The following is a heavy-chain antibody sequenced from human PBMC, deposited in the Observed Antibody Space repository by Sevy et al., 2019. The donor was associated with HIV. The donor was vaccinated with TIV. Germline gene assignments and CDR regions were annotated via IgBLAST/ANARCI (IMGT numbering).Heavy chain of an antibody. V-gene: IGHV3-33*08. CDR3: ARESGSGWYIDH. CDR1: GFTFSDYY. Sequence: GGSLRLSCAASGFTFSDYYMSWIRQAPGKGLEWVAGILSVGNIKYYIDSVKGRFTISRDDSKNTLYLQMNSLRAEDTAVYYCARESGSGWYIDHWGQGALVTVSS. D-gene: IGHD6-19*01. J-gene: IGHJ4*02. CDR2: ILSVGNIK.